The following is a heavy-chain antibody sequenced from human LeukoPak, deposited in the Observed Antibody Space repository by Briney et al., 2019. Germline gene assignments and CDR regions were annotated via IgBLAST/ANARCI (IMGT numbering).Heavy chain of an antibody. V-gene: IGHV3-23*01. D-gene: IGHD1-14*01. CDR2: ISNSGSTT. CDR1: GFTFSSYV. J-gene: IGHJ4*02. Sequence: GGSLRLSCAASGFTFSSYVMSWVRQAPGKGLEWVSTISNSGSTTYYADSVKGRFTISRDNSKNTLYLQMNSLRPEDTAVYYCAKLHNLNCDYWGLGTLATVSS. CDR3: AKLHNLNCDY.